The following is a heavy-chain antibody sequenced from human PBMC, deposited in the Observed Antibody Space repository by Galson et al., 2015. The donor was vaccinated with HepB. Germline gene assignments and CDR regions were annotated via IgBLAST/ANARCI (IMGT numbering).Heavy chain of an antibody. CDR2: IKRKTDGGTT. J-gene: IGHJ4*02. V-gene: IGHV3-15*07. Sequence: SLRLSCAASGFTFSHAWMHWVRQAPGKGPEWVGRIKRKTDGGTTDYATPVKGRFTISRDDSKNMLYLQMNSLKTEDTAVYYCTTDFVALDYWGQGTLVTVSS. CDR3: TTDFVALDY. D-gene: IGHD5-12*01. CDR1: GFTFSHAW.